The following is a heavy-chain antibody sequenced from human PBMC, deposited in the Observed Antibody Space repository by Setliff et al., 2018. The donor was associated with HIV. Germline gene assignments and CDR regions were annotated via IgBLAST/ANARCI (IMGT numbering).Heavy chain of an antibody. D-gene: IGHD2-21*02. CDR2: IKSKSDGGAV. J-gene: IGHJ4*02. Sequence: PGGSLRLSCAASGFTFRNAWMSWVRQAPGKGLEWVGRIKSKSDGGAVHYAAPVKGRFTISRDDSQDTLYLEMNSLTNEDTAVYYCMRWGLPYAIDYWGQGMLVTVSS. CDR3: MRWGLPYAIDY. CDR1: GFTFRNAW. V-gene: IGHV3-15*06.